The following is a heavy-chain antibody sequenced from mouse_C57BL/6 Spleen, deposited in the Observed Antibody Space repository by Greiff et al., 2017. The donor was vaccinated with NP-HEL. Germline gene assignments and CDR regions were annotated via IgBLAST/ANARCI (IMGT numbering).Heavy chain of an antibody. CDR3: ARRIYYDSWYFDV. Sequence: QVQLQQSGAELVRPGSSVKLSCKASGYTFTSYWMHWVKQRPIQGLEWIGNIDPSDSETHYNQKFKDKATLTVDKSSSTAYMQLSSLTSEDSAVYYCARRIYYDSWYFDVWGTGTTVTVSS. CDR1: GYTFTSYW. V-gene: IGHV1-52*01. D-gene: IGHD2-4*01. CDR2: IDPSDSET. J-gene: IGHJ1*03.